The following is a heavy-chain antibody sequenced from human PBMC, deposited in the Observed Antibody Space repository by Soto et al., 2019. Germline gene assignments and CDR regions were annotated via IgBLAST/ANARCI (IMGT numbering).Heavy chain of an antibody. J-gene: IGHJ4*02. Sequence: EVQLVESGGGLVQPGRSLRLSCAASGFTFDDYAMHWVRQGPGKGLEWVSSISWNSGNLGYADSVKGRFTISRDNAKNSLYLQMSSLRGDDTALYYCAKGASTTVFAFNDYWGQGTLVTVSS. CDR2: ISWNSGNL. V-gene: IGHV3-9*01. CDR3: AKGASTTVFAFNDY. D-gene: IGHD4-17*01. CDR1: GFTFDDYA.